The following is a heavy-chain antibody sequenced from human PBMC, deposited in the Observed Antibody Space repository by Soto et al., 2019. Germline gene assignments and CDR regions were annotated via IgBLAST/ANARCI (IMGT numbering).Heavy chain of an antibody. J-gene: IGHJ4*02. CDR2: ISAYNGNT. D-gene: IGHD6-6*01. CDR1: GYTFTSYG. V-gene: IGHV1-18*01. CDR3: ARVRGRGNKEYSSSSYFDY. Sequence: QVQLVQSGAEVKKPGASVKVSCKASGYTFTSYGISWVRQAPGQGLEWMGWISAYNGNTNYAQKLQGRVTMTTDTSTSTAYMELRSLRSDDTAVYYCARVRGRGNKEYSSSSYFDYWGQGTLVTVSS.